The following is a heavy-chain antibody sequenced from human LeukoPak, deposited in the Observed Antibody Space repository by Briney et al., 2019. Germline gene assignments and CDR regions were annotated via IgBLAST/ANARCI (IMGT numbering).Heavy chain of an antibody. D-gene: IGHD3-3*01. V-gene: IGHV1-69*01. Sequence: SVKVSCKASGGTFSSYAISWVRQAPGQGLEWMGGIIPIFGTANYAQKFQGRVTITADESTSTAYMELSSLRSEDTAVYYCARNGNKYYDFWSGCYTGHFDYWGQGTLVTVSS. J-gene: IGHJ4*02. CDR1: GGTFSSYA. CDR3: ARNGNKYYDFWSGCYTGHFDY. CDR2: IIPIFGTA.